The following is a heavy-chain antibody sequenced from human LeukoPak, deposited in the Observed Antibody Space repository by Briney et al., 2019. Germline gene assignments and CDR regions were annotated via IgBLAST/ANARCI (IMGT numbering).Heavy chain of an antibody. D-gene: IGHD6-13*01. CDR1: GGSISSSSYY. J-gene: IGHJ5*02. V-gene: IGHV4-39*01. CDR2: IYYSGST. CDR3: ARAEQQLVLGWFDP. Sequence: SETLSLTCTVSGGSISSSSYYWGWIRQPPGKGLEWFGSIYYSGSTYYNPSLKSRVTISVDTSKNQFSLKLSSVTAADTAVYYCARAEQQLVLGWFDPWGQGTLVTVSS.